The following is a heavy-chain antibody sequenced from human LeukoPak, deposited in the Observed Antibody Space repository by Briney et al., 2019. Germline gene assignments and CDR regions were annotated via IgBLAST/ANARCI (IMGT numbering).Heavy chain of an antibody. CDR2: ISHSGST. V-gene: IGHV4-34*01. CDR1: GGSFSGYY. D-gene: IGHD3-10*01. J-gene: IGHJ4*02. Sequence: SETLSLTCAVYGGSFSGYYWSWIRQPPGKGLEWIGEISHSGSTNYNPSLKSRVTISVDTSKNQFSLKLSSVTAADTAVYYCARLRPMVRGVITRDYWGQGTLVTVSS. CDR3: ARLRPMVRGVITRDY.